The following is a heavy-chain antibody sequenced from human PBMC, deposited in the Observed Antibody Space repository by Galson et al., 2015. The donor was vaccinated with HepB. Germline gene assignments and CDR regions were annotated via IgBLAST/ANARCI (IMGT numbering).Heavy chain of an antibody. CDR2: IDSDGSGT. D-gene: IGHD2-2*02. Sequence: SLRLSCAASGFTFNTYWMHWVRQAPGKGLVWVSRIDSDGSGTDYADYVKGRFTVSRENAKNTMYLQMNSLRVEDTAVYYCVTDQGFVVPAAIGDFDNWGQGTLVTVSS. CDR3: VTDQGFVVPAAIGDFDN. CDR1: GFTFNTYW. V-gene: IGHV3-74*01. J-gene: IGHJ4*02.